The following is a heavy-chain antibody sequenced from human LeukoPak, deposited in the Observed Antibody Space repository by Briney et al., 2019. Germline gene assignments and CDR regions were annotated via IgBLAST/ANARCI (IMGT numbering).Heavy chain of an antibody. Sequence: GGSLRLSCVASGFTFGSFGMSWVRQAPGKGPEWVSTISGGAENTHYADSVKGRFTISRDNSKDMLWLQMNSLRAEDAAVYYRARDVGDVMFDYWGQGTLVTVSS. CDR2: ISGGAENT. V-gene: IGHV3-23*01. J-gene: IGHJ4*02. CDR1: GFTFGSFG. CDR3: ARDVGDVMFDY. D-gene: IGHD3-16*01.